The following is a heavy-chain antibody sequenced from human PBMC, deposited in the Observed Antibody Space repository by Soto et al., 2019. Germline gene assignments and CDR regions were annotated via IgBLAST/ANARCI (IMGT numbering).Heavy chain of an antibody. CDR3: ARDLWGYCGTDCYPLDV. V-gene: IGHV4-59*01. D-gene: IGHD2-21*02. CDR1: GDSISSYY. J-gene: IGHJ6*02. CDR2: ISYSGST. Sequence: PSETLSLTCTVSGDSISSYYWNWIRQPPGKGPEWTGYISYSGSTNYNPSLKSRVTISVDTSKNQFSLKLNSVTAADTAVYYCARDLWGYCGTDCYPLDVWGQGTTVTVSS.